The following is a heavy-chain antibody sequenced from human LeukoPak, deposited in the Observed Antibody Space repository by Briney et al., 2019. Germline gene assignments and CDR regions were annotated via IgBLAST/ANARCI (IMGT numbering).Heavy chain of an antibody. J-gene: IGHJ4*02. D-gene: IGHD4-17*01. CDR3: ARPPYGDYEFDYFDY. CDR1: GYTFNSYD. CDR2: IIPILGIA. Sequence: GASVKVSCKTSGYTFNSYDINWVRQATGQGLEWMGRIIPILGIANYAQKFQGRVTITADKSTSTAYMELSSLRSEDTAVYYCARPPYGDYEFDYFDYWGQGTLVTVSS. V-gene: IGHV1-69*04.